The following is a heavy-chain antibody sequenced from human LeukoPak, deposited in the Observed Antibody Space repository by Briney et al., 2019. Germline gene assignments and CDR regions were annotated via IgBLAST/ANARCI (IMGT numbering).Heavy chain of an antibody. CDR1: GYTFTGYY. V-gene: IGHV1-2*02. J-gene: IGHJ6*04. CDR3: ARDPQYSSSWYLLNYGMDV. D-gene: IGHD6-13*01. Sequence: ASVKVSCKASGYTFTGYYMHWVRQAPGQGLEWMGWINPNSGGTNYAQKFQGRVTMTRDTSISTAYMELSRLRSDDTAVYYCARDPQYSSSWYLLNYGMDVWAKGTTATVSS. CDR2: INPNSGGT.